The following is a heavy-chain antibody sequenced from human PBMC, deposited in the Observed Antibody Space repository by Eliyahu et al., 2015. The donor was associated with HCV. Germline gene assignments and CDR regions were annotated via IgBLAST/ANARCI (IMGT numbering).Heavy chain of an antibody. CDR2: IRNKAHSYTT. D-gene: IGHD6-13*01. Sequence: EVQLVESGGGLVQPGGSLTVSCAASGFTFSDHYMDWVRQTPGKGLEWVGRIRNKAHSYTTEYAASVKGRFSISRDDSKNSLYLHMNSLKTEDTAVYYCARSSSNWYPLFDYWGQGTLVTVSS. V-gene: IGHV3-72*01. CDR1: GFTFSDHY. CDR3: ARSSSNWYPLFDY. J-gene: IGHJ4*02.